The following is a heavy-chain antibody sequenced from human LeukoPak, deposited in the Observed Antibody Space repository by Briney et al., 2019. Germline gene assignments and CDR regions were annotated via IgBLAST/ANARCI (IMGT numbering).Heavy chain of an antibody. Sequence: SETLSLTCTVSGGSISSYYWSWIRQPPGKGLEWIGYIYYSGGTNYNPSLKSRVTISVDTSKNQFSLKLSSVTAADTAVYCCARGGYDFWVENWFDPWGQGTLVTVSS. D-gene: IGHD3-3*01. J-gene: IGHJ5*02. CDR2: IYYSGGT. CDR1: GGSISSYY. CDR3: ARGGYDFWVENWFDP. V-gene: IGHV4-59*01.